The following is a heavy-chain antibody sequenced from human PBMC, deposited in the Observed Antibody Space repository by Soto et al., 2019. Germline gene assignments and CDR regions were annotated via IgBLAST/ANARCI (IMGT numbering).Heavy chain of an antibody. CDR2: IIPIFGTA. V-gene: IGHV1-69*13. CDR1: GGTFSSYA. J-gene: IGHJ5*02. CDR3: ARVLGDYGDFINWFDP. Sequence: GASVKVSCKASGGTFSSYAISWVRQAPGQGLEWMGGIIPIFGTANYAQKFQGRVTITADESTSTAYMELSSLRSEDTAVYYCARVLGDYGDFINWFDPWGQGTLVTVSS. D-gene: IGHD4-17*01.